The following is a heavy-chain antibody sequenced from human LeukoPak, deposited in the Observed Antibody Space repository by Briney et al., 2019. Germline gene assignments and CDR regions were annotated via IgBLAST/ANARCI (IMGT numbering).Heavy chain of an antibody. CDR1: GFSFSETW. Sequence: GGSLRLSCVASGFSFSETWMHWVRQVPGKGLVWVSRIRNDGSDARYAESVKGRFTISRDNAKNTLYLQMNSLRAEDTAVYYCANPPTVTTIRFDPWGQGTLVTVSS. J-gene: IGHJ5*02. V-gene: IGHV3-74*01. D-gene: IGHD4-17*01. CDR2: IRNDGSDA. CDR3: ANPPTVTTIRFDP.